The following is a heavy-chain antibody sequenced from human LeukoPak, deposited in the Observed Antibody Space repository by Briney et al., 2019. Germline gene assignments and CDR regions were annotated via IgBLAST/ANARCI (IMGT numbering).Heavy chain of an antibody. CDR1: GGSINSDEHY. V-gene: IGHV4-30-4*01. D-gene: IGHD2-2*02. CDR2: IYYRGST. CDR3: ARYSDDQGPHEYPGLDY. Sequence: SETLSLTCTVSGGSINSDEHYWSWIRQPPGKGLEWIGYIYYRGSTFYNPSLRSRVTISVDTSKNQFSLKLSSVTAADTAVYYCARYSDDQGPHEYPGLDYWGQGTLVTVSS. J-gene: IGHJ4*02.